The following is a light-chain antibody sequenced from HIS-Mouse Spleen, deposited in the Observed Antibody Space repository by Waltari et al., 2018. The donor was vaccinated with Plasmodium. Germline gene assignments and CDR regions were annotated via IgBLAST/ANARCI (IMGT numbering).Light chain of an antibody. V-gene: IGKV1-5*03. J-gene: IGKJ2*01. Sequence: DIQMTQSPSTLSASVGDRVTITCRASQRMSSWLAWYQQKPRKAPKLLIYKASSLESGVPSRFSGSGSGTEFTLTISSLQPDDFATYYCQQYNSYSYTFGQGTKLEIK. CDR1: QRMSSW. CDR3: QQYNSYSYT. CDR2: KAS.